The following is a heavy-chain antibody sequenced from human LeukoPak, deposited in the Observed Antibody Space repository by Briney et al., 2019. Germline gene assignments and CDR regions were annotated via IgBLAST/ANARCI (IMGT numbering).Heavy chain of an antibody. J-gene: IGHJ4*02. CDR3: ARGLEVGWKLLRNTYSFDY. Sequence: ASVKVSCKGSGYTFTSYDINWVRQAAGQGLEWMGLMYPNDGNTGYAQRFQGRVTMTRNTSTSTAYMELSSLRSEDTAVYYCARGLEVGWKLLRNTYSFDYWGQGTLVTVSS. CDR2: MYPNDGNT. D-gene: IGHD3-10*01. V-gene: IGHV1-8*01. CDR1: GYTFTSYD.